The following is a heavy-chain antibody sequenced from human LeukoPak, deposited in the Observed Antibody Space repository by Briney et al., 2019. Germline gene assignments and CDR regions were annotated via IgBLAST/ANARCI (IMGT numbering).Heavy chain of an antibody. D-gene: IGHD6-13*01. Sequence: PSETLSLTCTVSGGSISSYYWSWIRQPAGKGLEWIGRIYTSGNTNYNPSLKSRVTMSVDTSKNQFSLKLSSVTAADTAVYYCARDRSIAAAGIEDWFDPWGQGTLVTVSS. CDR2: IYTSGNT. J-gene: IGHJ5*02. V-gene: IGHV4-4*07. CDR3: ARDRSIAAAGIEDWFDP. CDR1: GGSISSYY.